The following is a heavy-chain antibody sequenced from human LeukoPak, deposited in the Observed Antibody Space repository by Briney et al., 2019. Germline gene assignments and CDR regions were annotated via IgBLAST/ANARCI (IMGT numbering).Heavy chain of an antibody. V-gene: IGHV4-59*01. Sequence: SETLSLTCSVSGGSISRYYWSWIRQPPGKGVEGIGYIYYSGSTNYNPSLKSRVTISVDTSKNQFSLKLSSVTAADTAVYYCASTYGSGSYGLDYWGQGTLVTVSS. D-gene: IGHD3-10*01. J-gene: IGHJ4*02. CDR3: ASTYGSGSYGLDY. CDR2: IYYSGST. CDR1: GGSISRYY.